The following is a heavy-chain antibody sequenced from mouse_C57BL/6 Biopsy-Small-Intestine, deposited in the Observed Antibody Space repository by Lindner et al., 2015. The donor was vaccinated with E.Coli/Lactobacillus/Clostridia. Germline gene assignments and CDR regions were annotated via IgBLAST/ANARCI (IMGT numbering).Heavy chain of an antibody. Sequence: VQLQESGGGLVKPGGSLKLSCAAFGFTFSDYGMHWVRQAPEKGLEWVAYISSGSSTIYYADTVKGRFTISRDNAKNTLFLQMTSLRSEDTAMYYCAKNDGYYAMDYWGQGTSVTVSS. CDR1: GFTFSDYG. J-gene: IGHJ4*01. D-gene: IGHD2-3*01. CDR2: ISSGSSTI. V-gene: IGHV5-17*01. CDR3: AKNDGYYAMDY.